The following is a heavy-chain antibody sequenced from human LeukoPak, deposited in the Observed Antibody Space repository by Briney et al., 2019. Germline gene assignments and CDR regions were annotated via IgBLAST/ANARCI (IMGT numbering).Heavy chain of an antibody. CDR2: ISGGGSRT. J-gene: IGHJ4*02. CDR3: AKGWTGVSGGKGGFFDY. D-gene: IGHD4-23*01. Sequence: GGSLILSCAASGFTFSDYAMSWVRQAPGKGLEWVSGISGGGSRTYYADSVKGRFTISRDNSKSTLYLQMNSLRAEDTAVYYCAKGWTGVSGGKGGFFDYWGQGTLVTVSS. CDR1: GFTFSDYA. V-gene: IGHV3-23*01.